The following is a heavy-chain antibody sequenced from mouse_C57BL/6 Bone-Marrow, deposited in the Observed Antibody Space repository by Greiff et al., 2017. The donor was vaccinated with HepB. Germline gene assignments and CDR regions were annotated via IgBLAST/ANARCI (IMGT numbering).Heavy chain of an antibody. V-gene: IGHV10-1*01. Sequence: EVMLVESGGGLVQPKGSLKLSCAASGFSFNTYAMNWVRQAPGKGLEWVARIRSKSNNYATYYADSVKDRFTISRDDSESMLYLQMNNLKTEDTAMYYCVRQGVGDGYSAWFAYWGHGTLVTVSA. CDR2: IRSKSNNYAT. J-gene: IGHJ3*01. D-gene: IGHD2-3*01. CDR1: GFSFNTYA. CDR3: VRQGVGDGYSAWFAY.